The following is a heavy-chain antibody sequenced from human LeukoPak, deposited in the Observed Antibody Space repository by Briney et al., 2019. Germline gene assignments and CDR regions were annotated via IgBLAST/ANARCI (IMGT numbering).Heavy chain of an antibody. V-gene: IGHV3-13*01. Sequence: GGSLRLSCEASGITFSTSDMHWVRQAPGKGLEWVSVIGTAGDTYYADSVKGRFTISRGNAKNSLYLQMNSLRAGDTAVYYCARGSVRVGMDVWGQGTTVTVSS. CDR2: IGTAGDT. J-gene: IGHJ6*02. CDR1: GITFSTSD. CDR3: ARGSVRVGMDV. D-gene: IGHD6-13*01.